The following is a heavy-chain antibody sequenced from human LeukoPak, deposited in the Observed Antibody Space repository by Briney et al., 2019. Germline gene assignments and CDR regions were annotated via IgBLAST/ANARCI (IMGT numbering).Heavy chain of an antibody. D-gene: IGHD3-10*01. CDR3: ARPTVYGSGSYYSLAFDP. Sequence: GASVKVSCKASGYTFTDYYMHWVRQAPGQGLEWMGWINPNSGGTNYAQKFQGRVTMTRDTSIGTAYMELRRLRSDDTAVYYCARPTVYGSGSYYSLAFDPWGQGTLVTVSS. CDR1: GYTFTDYY. CDR2: INPNSGGT. J-gene: IGHJ5*02. V-gene: IGHV1-2*02.